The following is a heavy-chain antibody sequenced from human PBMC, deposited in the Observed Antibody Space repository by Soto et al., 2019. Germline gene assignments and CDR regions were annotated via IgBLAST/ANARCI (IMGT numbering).Heavy chain of an antibody. CDR3: ARDPTCVVVKGIWFDP. CDR2: IIPIFGTA. Sequence: SVKVSCKASGGTFSSYAISWVRQAPGQGLEWMGGIIPIFGTANYAQKFQGRVTITADKSTSTAYMELSSLRSEDTAVYYCARDPTCVVVKGIWFDPWGQGTLVTVSS. J-gene: IGHJ5*02. CDR1: GGTFSSYA. D-gene: IGHD2-15*01. V-gene: IGHV1-69*06.